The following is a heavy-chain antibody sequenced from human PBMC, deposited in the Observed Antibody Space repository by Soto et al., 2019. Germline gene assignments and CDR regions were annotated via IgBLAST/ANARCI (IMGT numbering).Heavy chain of an antibody. Sequence: SVKVSCKASGYSFTSYDFNWVRQAAGQGLEWMGRIIPIRGIANYAQKFQGRVTITADKSTSTAYMELSSLRSEDTAVYYCARDSSGWADAFDIWGQGTMVTVSS. CDR2: IIPIRGIA. CDR1: GYSFTSYD. CDR3: ARDSSGWADAFDI. J-gene: IGHJ3*02. D-gene: IGHD6-19*01. V-gene: IGHV1-69*04.